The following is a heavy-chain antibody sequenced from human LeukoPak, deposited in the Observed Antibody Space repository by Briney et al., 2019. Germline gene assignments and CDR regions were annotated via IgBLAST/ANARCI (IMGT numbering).Heavy chain of an antibody. CDR2: VNLQGST. J-gene: IGHJ2*01. V-gene: IGHV4-4*02. CDR1: GGSITNTNY. Sequence: SGTLSLTCGVSGGSITNTNYWTWVRQPPGKGLEWIGEVNLQGSTNYNPSLMGRVAISVDTSKNQFSLKLSSVTAADTAVYYCARGRDDSSGYGWYFDLWGRGTLVTVSS. CDR3: ARGRDDSSGYGWYFDL. D-gene: IGHD3-22*01.